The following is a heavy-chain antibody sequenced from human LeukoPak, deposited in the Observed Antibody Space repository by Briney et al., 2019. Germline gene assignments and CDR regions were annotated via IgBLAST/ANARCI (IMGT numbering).Heavy chain of an antibody. CDR3: AKDRALHSTVVTTYAEYFHH. CDR2: IIGSGGST. D-gene: IGHD4-23*01. CDR1: GFTFSSYA. J-gene: IGHJ1*01. V-gene: IGHV3-23*01. Sequence: GGSLRLSCAASGFTFSSYAMSCVRQAPGEGLEWVSAIIGSGGSTYYADSVKGRSTISRDNSKNTLYLQMNSLRAEDTAVYYCAKDRALHSTVVTTYAEYFHHWGQGTLVTVSS.